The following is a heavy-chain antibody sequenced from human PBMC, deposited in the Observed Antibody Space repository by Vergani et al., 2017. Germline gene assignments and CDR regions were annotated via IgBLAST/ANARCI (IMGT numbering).Heavy chain of an antibody. CDR1: GFALNRHA. V-gene: IGHV3-30*18. Sequence: QVQLVESGGGVVQPGTSLRLSCVVSGFALNRHAMYCVRQAPGKGLEWVVCISFDGTNEYYADSVKGQFTISRDNSKTTLYLQINSLRAEDTAVYYCAQAGFWGSDRLYYYYYYMDVWGKGTTVTVSS. D-gene: IGHD3-16*02. CDR2: ISFDGTNE. CDR3: AQAGFWGSDRLYYYYYYMDV. J-gene: IGHJ6*03.